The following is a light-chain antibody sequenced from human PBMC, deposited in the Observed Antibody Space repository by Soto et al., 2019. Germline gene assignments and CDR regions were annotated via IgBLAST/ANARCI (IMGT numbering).Light chain of an antibody. J-gene: IGLJ3*02. V-gene: IGLV2-11*01. Sequence: QPVLTQPRSVSGSPGQSVTISCTGTSSDVGDYIYVSWYQQHPGKAPKLMIYDVSKRPSGVPDRFSGSKSGNTASLTISGLQAEDEADYYCCSYAGSYTWVFGGGTKLTVL. CDR2: DVS. CDR3: CSYAGSYTWV. CDR1: SSDVGDYIY.